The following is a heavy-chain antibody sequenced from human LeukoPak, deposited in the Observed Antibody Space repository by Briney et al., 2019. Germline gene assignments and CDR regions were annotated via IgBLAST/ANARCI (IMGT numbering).Heavy chain of an antibody. V-gene: IGHV1-18*01. J-gene: IGHJ4*02. CDR3: ASRRGYCTNGVCYLDY. CDR2: ISAYNGNT. D-gene: IGHD2-8*01. Sequence: GAPVKVSCKASGYTFTSYGISWVRQAPGQGLEWMGWISAYNGNTNYAQKLQGRVTMTTDTSTSTAYMELRSLRSDDTAVYYCASRRGYCTNGVCYLDYWGQGTLVTVSS. CDR1: GYTFTSYG.